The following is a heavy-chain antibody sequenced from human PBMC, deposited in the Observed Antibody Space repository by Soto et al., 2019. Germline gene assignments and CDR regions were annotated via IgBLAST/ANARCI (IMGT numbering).Heavy chain of an antibody. CDR3: AASTGTLGGYYSYYGMDV. D-gene: IGHD1-1*01. V-gene: IGHV1-58*01. CDR2: IVVGSGNT. J-gene: IGHJ6*02. CDR1: GFTFTSSA. Sequence: ASVKVSCKASGFTFTSSAVQWVRQARGQRLEWIGWIVVGSGNTNYAQKFQERVTITRDMSTSTAYMELSSLRSEDTAVYYCAASTGTLGGYYSYYGMDVWGQGTTVTVSS.